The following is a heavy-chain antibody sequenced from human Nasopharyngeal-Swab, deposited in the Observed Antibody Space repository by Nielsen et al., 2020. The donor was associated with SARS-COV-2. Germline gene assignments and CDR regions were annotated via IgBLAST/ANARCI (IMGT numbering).Heavy chain of an antibody. V-gene: IGHV3-30*02. Sequence: GESLKISCAASGFTFNIYTMNWVRQAPGKGLEWVAVIWYDGSNKYYADSVKGRFTVSRDNSKNTLFLQMNSLRAEDTAVYYCAKGISFVGRAEYFHHWGQGTLLTVSS. D-gene: IGHD3-16*01. CDR1: GFTFNIYT. CDR3: AKGISFVGRAEYFHH. J-gene: IGHJ1*01. CDR2: IWYDGSNK.